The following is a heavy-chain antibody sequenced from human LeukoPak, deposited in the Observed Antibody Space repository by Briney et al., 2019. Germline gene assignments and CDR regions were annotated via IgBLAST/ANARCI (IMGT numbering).Heavy chain of an antibody. D-gene: IGHD4-17*01. CDR1: GFTFSNYG. J-gene: IGHJ6*02. Sequence: PGRSLRLSCAASGFTFSNYGIYWVRQAPGKGLDWVAVISYDGSGKYYGDSVKGRFTISRDNSKNTLYLQMNSLRAEDTAVYYCAKGAVTYYYYYGMDVWGQGTTVAVSS. CDR2: ISYDGSGK. V-gene: IGHV3-30*18. CDR3: AKGAVTYYYYYGMDV.